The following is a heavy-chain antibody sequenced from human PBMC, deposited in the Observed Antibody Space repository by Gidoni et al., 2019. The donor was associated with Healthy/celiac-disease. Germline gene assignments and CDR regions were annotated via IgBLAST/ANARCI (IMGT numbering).Heavy chain of an antibody. V-gene: IGHV3-30-3*01. CDR3: ASSLVDFWSGYYRPPDY. CDR2: IAYDGSNK. D-gene: IGHD3-3*01. CDR1: VFTFSSYA. J-gene: IGHJ4*02. Sequence: QVQLVESGGGVVQPGRSLRPSCAASVFTFSSYAMHGVRQAPGKGLEWVAVIAYDGSNKYYADSVKGRFTISRDNSKNPLYLQMNSRRAEDTAVYYCASSLVDFWSGYYRPPDYWGQGTLVTVSS.